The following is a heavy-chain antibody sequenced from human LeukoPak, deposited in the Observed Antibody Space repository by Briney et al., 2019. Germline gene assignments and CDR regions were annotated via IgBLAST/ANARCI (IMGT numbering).Heavy chain of an antibody. D-gene: IGHD3-22*01. CDR2: IYHSGST. CDR1: GGSISSGGYS. J-gene: IGHJ3*02. V-gene: IGHV4-30-2*01. CDR3: ATYYYDSSGYYGAFDI. Sequence: SQTLSLTCAVSGGSISSGGYSWSWIRRPPGKGLEWIGYIYHSGSTYYNPSLKSRVTISVDRSKNQFSLKLSSVTAADTAVYYCATYYYDSSGYYGAFDIWGQGTMVTVSS.